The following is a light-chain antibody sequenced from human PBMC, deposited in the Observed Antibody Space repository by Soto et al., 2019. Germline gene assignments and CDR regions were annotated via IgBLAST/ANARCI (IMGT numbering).Light chain of an antibody. J-gene: IGKJ4*01. CDR3: QQHKSYPVT. V-gene: IGKV1-5*01. Sequence: DIQMTQSPSTLSGSVGDRVTITCRASQTISSWLAWYQQKPGKAPNLLIYDASNLRSGVPSRFSGSGSGTEHTLTISSLQPDDSGTYYCQQHKSYPVTFGGGTKVDIK. CDR2: DAS. CDR1: QTISSW.